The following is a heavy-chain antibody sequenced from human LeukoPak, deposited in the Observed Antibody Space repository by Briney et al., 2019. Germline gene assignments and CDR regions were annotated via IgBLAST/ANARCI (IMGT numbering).Heavy chain of an antibody. CDR2: ISGSGDDT. J-gene: IGHJ6*02. CDR3: ARDRSRDYYSGLDV. V-gene: IGHV3-23*01. Sequence: GGSLRLSFAASGFTFSSYAMSWVRQAPGKGLEWVSAISGSGDDTYYAGSVKGRFTISRDNSKNTLYLLMNSLRAEDTAMYYCARDRSRDYYSGLDVWGQGTTVTVSS. CDR1: GFTFSSYA.